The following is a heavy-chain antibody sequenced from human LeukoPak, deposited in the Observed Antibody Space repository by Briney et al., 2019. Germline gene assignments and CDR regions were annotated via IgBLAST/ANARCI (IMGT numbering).Heavy chain of an antibody. J-gene: IGHJ4*02. Sequence: ASVKVSCKASGYTFTGYYMHWVRQAPGQGLEWMGWINPNSGGTNYAQKFQGRVTMTRDTSISTAYMELSRLRSDDTAVYYCARGTGEYYYGSGSYLYFDYWGQGTLVTVSS. CDR1: GYTFTGYY. CDR2: INPNSGGT. D-gene: IGHD3-10*01. CDR3: ARGTGEYYYGSGSYLYFDY. V-gene: IGHV1-2*02.